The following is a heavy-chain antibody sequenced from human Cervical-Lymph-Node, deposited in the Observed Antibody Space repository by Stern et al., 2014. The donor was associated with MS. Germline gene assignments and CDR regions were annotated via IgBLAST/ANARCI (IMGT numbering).Heavy chain of an antibody. CDR2: INKDGSEK. D-gene: IGHD4-17*01. V-gene: IGHV3-7*01. Sequence: EMQLVESGGGLVQPGGSLRLSWAGSGFTFSHYWRTWVRQAPGKGLEWVASINKDGSEKYYVDSLKGRFTISRDNAKNSLYLQMTSLRADDTAVYYCARKTTAKNWGQGTLVTVSS. J-gene: IGHJ4*02. CDR1: GFTFSHYW. CDR3: ARKTTAKN.